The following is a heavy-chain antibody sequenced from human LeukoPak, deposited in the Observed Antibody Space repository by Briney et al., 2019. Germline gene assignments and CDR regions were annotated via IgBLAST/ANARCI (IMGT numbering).Heavy chain of an antibody. Sequence: ASVKVSCKTSGYTFTNNAINWVRQAPGQGLEWMGWINTNTGNPSYAQGFFTGRYVFSLDTSASTAYLQINGLRADDTAVYYCGRDPKLGIRGYTYGYIDHWGQGTLLTVAS. CDR1: GYTFTNNA. J-gene: IGHJ4*02. V-gene: IGHV7-4-1*02. D-gene: IGHD5-18*01. CDR2: INTNTGNP. CDR3: GRDPKLGIRGYTYGYIDH.